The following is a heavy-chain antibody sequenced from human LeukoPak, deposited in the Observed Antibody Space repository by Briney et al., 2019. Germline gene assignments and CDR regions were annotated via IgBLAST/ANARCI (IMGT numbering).Heavy chain of an antibody. D-gene: IGHD4-17*01. CDR2: ISSSGSTI. CDR1: GFTFSDYY. J-gene: IGHJ4*02. Sequence: GGSLRLSCAASGFTFSDYYMSWIRQAPGKGLEWVSYISSSGSTIYYADSVKGRFTISRDNAKNSLYLQMNSLRAEDTAVYYCAREGALSNYGDYVPGFDYWGQGTLVTVSS. V-gene: IGHV3-11*01. CDR3: AREGALSNYGDYVPGFDY.